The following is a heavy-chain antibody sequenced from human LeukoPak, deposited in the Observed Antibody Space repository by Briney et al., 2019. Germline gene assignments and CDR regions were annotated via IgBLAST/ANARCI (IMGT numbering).Heavy chain of an antibody. Sequence: GGSLRLSCAASGFTFSSYCMHWVRQAPGKGLVWVSRINSDGSSTSYADSVKGRFTISRDNAKNTLYLQMNSLRAEDTAVYYCARDYGDYDLTLGYGMDVWGQGTTVTVSS. CDR3: ARDYGDYDLTLGYGMDV. D-gene: IGHD4-17*01. V-gene: IGHV3-74*01. J-gene: IGHJ6*02. CDR2: INSDGSST. CDR1: GFTFSSYC.